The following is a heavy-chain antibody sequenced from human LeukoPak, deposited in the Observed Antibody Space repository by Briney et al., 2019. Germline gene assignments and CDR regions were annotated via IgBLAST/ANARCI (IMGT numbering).Heavy chain of an antibody. V-gene: IGHV3-49*03. CDR2: IRSKASGGTT. CDR1: GFNFNNYW. Sequence: GGSLRLSCAASGFNFNNYWMSWLRQPPGKGLEWVGFIRSKASGGTTDYAASVRGRFTISRDDSKSIAYLQLNSLKTEDTAVYYCARGGYLYGAWGQGSLVTVSS. J-gene: IGHJ5*02. CDR3: ARGGYLYGA. D-gene: IGHD3-10*01.